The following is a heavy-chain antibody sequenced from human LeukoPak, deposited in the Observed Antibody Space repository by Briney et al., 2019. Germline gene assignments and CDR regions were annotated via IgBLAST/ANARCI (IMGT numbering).Heavy chain of an antibody. V-gene: IGHV4-38-2*02. Sequence: SETLSLACTVSGYSISSGYYWGWIRQPPGKGLEWIGSIYHSGSTYYNPSLKSRVTMSVDTSKNQFSLKLSSVTAADTAVYYCARLWERLGGGSNWFDPWGQGTLVTVSS. J-gene: IGHJ5*02. CDR3: ARLWERLGGGSNWFDP. CDR2: IYHSGST. D-gene: IGHD1-26*01. CDR1: GYSISSGYY.